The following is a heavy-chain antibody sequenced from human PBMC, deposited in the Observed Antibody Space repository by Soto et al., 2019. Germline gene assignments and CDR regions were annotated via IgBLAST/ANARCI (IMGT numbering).Heavy chain of an antibody. Sequence: QVQLQESGPGLVKSSGTLSLTCAVSGGSITSTNLWSWVRQPPGQGLEWIGEIYHTGSANYNPSLKRRVLMSVDKSKNQFSLKLGSVTAADTAVYYCARGSTTVVTPNWFDPGGQGTLVTVSS. J-gene: IGHJ5*02. V-gene: IGHV4-4*02. D-gene: IGHD4-17*01. CDR3: ARGSTTVVTPNWFDP. CDR1: GGSITSTNL. CDR2: IYHTGSA.